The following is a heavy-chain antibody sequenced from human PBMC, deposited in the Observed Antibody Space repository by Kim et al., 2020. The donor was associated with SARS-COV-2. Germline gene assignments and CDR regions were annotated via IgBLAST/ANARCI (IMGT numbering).Heavy chain of an antibody. Sequence: SETLSLICTVSGGSISSYYWSWIRQPPGKGLEWIGYIYYSGSPTYNPSLKSRVTISVDPSKNQFSLKLISVTAADTAVSYCARPEVSFPAAFDFCGQGT. D-gene: IGHD2-8*01. CDR1: GGSISSYY. V-gene: IGHV4-59*01. CDR2: IYYSGSP. CDR3: ARPEVSFPAAFDF. J-gene: IGHJ3*01.